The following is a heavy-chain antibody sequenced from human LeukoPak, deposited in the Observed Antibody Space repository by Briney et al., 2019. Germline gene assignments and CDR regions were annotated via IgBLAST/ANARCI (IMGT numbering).Heavy chain of an antibody. CDR2: IHPDGRIT. CDR1: GFTISNYW. Sequence: GGSLRLSCVGSGFTISNYWMHWVRQAPGTGLVWVSRIHPDGRITTYADSVKGRFTISRDNAKNTLYLQMNNLRAEDTAVYFCAPQQSYSPYNWFDPWGQGTLVTVSS. D-gene: IGHD5-12*01. J-gene: IGHJ5*02. V-gene: IGHV3-74*03. CDR3: APQQSYSPYNWFDP.